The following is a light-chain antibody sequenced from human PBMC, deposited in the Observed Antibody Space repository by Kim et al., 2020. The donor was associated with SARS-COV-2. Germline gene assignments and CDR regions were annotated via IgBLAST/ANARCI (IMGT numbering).Light chain of an antibody. CDR3: QKYNNWPRIT. V-gene: IGKV3-15*01. CDR2: GAS. CDR1: QSVSSY. Sequence: DIEMTQSPASLSAPLGDRVTLTCRASQSVSSYLAWYQQKPGQAPRLLIYGASTRKSGIPARFSGSGSGTEFTLTISSLQSEDVAVYYCQKYNNWPRITFGGGTKVEIK. J-gene: IGKJ4*01.